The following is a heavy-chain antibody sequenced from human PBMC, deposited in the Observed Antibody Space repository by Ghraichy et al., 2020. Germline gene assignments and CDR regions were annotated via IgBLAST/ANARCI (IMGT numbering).Heavy chain of an antibody. D-gene: IGHD7-27*01. CDR3: VRDGDRWYFDR. CDR2: IKGDATYR. Sequence: GGSLRLSCVASGFTFSYYWMHWVRQAPGEGLVWVSRIKGDATYRNSADSVRGRFTISRDNALNMLYLQMDSLRAEDTAVYYCVRDGDRWYFDRWGRGTQVTVSS. CDR1: GFTFSYYW. J-gene: IGHJ2*01. V-gene: IGHV3-74*01.